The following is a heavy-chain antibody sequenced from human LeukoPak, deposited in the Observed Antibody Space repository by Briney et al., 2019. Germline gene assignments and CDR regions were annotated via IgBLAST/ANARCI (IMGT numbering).Heavy chain of an antibody. D-gene: IGHD6-13*01. CDR3: ASAAGPFDN. Sequence: GGSLRLSCAASGFTFSSYGMHWVRQAPGKGLEWVAVISYDGSNKYYADSVKGRFTISRDNSKNTLYLQMNSLRAEDTAVYYCASAAGPFDNWGQGTLVTVSS. CDR1: GFTFSSYG. J-gene: IGHJ4*02. CDR2: ISYDGSNK. V-gene: IGHV3-30*03.